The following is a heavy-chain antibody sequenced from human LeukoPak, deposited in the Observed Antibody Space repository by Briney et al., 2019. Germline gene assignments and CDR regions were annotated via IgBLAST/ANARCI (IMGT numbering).Heavy chain of an antibody. V-gene: IGHV3-30*04. J-gene: IGHJ5*02. CDR1: GFTFSSYA. CDR2: ISYDGSNK. D-gene: IGHD5-18*01. CDR3: ARGVDTAMSLDP. Sequence: PGRSLRLSCAASGFTFSSYAMHWVRQAPGKGPEWVAVISYDGSNKYYADSVKGRFTISRDNSKNTLYLQMNSLRAEDTAVYYCARGVDTAMSLDPWGQGTLVTVSS.